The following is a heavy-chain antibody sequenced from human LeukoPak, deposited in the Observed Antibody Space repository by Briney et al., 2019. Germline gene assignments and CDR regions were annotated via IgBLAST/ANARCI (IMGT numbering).Heavy chain of an antibody. D-gene: IGHD4/OR15-4a*01. CDR1: GYIFTGYY. CDR3: ASGDYGDPPLNY. Sequence: GASVKVSCKASGYIFTGYYMHWVRQAPGQGLEWMGWINPNSGDTNYAQKFQGRVTMTRDTSISTAYMELSRLRSDDTAVYYCASGDYGDPPLNYWGQGTLVTVSS. V-gene: IGHV1-2*02. J-gene: IGHJ4*02. CDR2: INPNSGDT.